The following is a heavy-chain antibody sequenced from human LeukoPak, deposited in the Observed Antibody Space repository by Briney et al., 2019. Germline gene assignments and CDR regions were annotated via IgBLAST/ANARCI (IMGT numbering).Heavy chain of an antibody. Sequence: SETLSLTCTVSGSSISSYYWSWIRQPPGKGLEWIGYIFYSGSTNYNPSLNSRVSISIDTSNNQFFVQLTSVTAADTAVYFCARARSGPARDYFDSWGQGILVTVSS. D-gene: IGHD6-6*01. CDR1: GSSISSYY. CDR3: ARARSGPARDYFDS. V-gene: IGHV4-59*08. J-gene: IGHJ4*02. CDR2: IFYSGST.